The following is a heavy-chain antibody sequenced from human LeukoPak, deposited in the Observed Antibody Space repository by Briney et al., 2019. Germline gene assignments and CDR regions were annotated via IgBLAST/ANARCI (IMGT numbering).Heavy chain of an antibody. V-gene: IGHV4-30-4*01. CDR2: IYYSGST. J-gene: IGHJ4*02. CDR3: ARGRTVFGVAIPYVFDY. CDR1: GGSISSGDYY. D-gene: IGHD3-3*01. Sequence: PSQTLSLTCTVSGGSISSGDYYWSWIRQPPGKGLEWIGYIYYSGSTDYSPSLKSRITISGDTSKNQVSLRLTSVTAADTAVYYCARGRTVFGVAIPYVFDYWGQGTLVTVSS.